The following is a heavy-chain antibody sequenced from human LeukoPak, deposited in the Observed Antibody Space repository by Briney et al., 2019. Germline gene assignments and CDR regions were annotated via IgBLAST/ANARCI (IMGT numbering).Heavy chain of an antibody. CDR1: GDTFSSYY. D-gene: IGHD4-17*01. Sequence: GASVKVSCKASGDTFSSYYMHWVRQAPGQGLEWMGIINPSGGSISYAQKFQGRVTMTRDMSTSTVYMELSSLRSEDTAVYYCAKGGPVTSPYYYYYYMDVWGKGTTVTVSS. CDR3: AKGGPVTSPYYYYYYMDV. CDR2: INPSGGSI. J-gene: IGHJ6*03. V-gene: IGHV1-46*01.